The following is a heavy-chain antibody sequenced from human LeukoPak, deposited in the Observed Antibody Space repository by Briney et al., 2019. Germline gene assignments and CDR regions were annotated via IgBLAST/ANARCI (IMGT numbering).Heavy chain of an antibody. D-gene: IGHD1-26*01. J-gene: IGHJ3*02. V-gene: IGHV4-4*07. CDR3: ARDSGSYYFARAFDI. CDR2: IYTSGST. Sequence: SETLSLTCTVSGGSVSSYYWSWIRQPAGKGLEWIGRIYTSGSTNYNPSLKSRVTMSVDTSKNQFSLKLSSVTAADTAVYYCARDSGSYYFARAFDIWGQGTMVTVSS. CDR1: GGSVSSYY.